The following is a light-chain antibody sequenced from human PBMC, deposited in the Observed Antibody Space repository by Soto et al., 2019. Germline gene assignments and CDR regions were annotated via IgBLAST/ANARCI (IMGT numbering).Light chain of an antibody. CDR1: QSISTW. CDR3: QQYNNWPPRT. V-gene: IGKV1-5*03. CDR2: RAS. Sequence: DIQMTQSPSTLSASVGDRVTITCRASQSISTWLAWYQQKPGLAPKLLIYRASRLESGVPSTFSASGSETEFTLTVTSLQPDDFATYYCQQYNNWPPRTFGQGTKVEIK. J-gene: IGKJ1*01.